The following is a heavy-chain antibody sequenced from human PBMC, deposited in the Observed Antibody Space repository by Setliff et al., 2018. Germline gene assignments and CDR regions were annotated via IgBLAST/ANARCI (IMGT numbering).Heavy chain of an antibody. D-gene: IGHD5-18*01. J-gene: IGHJ4*02. CDR2: RHDNGER. V-gene: IGHV4-59*11. CDR1: PGSISRHY. CDR3: AGRPQNTPMGPCDY. Sequence: SETLSLTCTVSPGSISRHYWSWFRQAPGKGLEWIGYRHDNGERDYNPSLGSRVTISVDTSKNQFSLMLTSVTAADTAIYYCAGRPQNTPMGPCDYWGQGTLVTFSS.